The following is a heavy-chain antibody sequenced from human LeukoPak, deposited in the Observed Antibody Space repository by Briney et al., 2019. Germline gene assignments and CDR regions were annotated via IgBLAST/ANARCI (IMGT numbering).Heavy chain of an antibody. CDR1: SGSISSGDYY. CDR3: ARLGTAPFDY. J-gene: IGHJ4*02. D-gene: IGHD2-21*02. Sequence: PSETLSLTCTVSSGSISSGDYYWSWIRQPPGKGLEWIGYISYTGTTYYNPSLKSRVTISEDTSKNLFSLTLNSVTAADTAVYYCARLGTAPFDYWGQGTLVTVSS. V-gene: IGHV4-30-4*08. CDR2: ISYTGTT.